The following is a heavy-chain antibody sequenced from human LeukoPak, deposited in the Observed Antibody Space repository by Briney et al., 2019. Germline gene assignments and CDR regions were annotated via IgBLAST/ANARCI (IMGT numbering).Heavy chain of an antibody. D-gene: IGHD2-2*01. J-gene: IGHJ4*02. CDR3: AKDLDVVVDY. V-gene: IGHV3-23*01. CDR1: GFTFSSYA. Sequence: GGSLRLSCAASGFTFSSYAMSWVRQAPGKGLEWVSAISCSGGSAYYADSVKGRFTISRDNSKNTLYLQMNSLRAEDTAVYYCAKDLDVVVDYRGQGTLVTVSS. CDR2: ISCSGGSA.